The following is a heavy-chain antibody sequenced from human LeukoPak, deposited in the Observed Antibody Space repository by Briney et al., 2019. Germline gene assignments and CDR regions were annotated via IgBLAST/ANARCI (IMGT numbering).Heavy chain of an antibody. Sequence: PSETLSLTCAVSGGSISSGGYSWSWIRQPPGKGLEWIGYIYYSGSTNYNPSLKSRVTISVDTSKNQFSLKLSSVTAADTAVYYCARAGGYCSGGSCYPPSSYYYYGMDVWGQGTTVTVSS. J-gene: IGHJ6*02. CDR3: ARAGGYCSGGSCYPPSSYYYYGMDV. V-gene: IGHV4-61*08. CDR1: GGSISSGGYS. D-gene: IGHD2-15*01. CDR2: IYYSGST.